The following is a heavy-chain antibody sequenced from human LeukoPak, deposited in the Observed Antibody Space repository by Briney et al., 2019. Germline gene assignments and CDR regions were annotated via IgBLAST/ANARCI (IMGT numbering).Heavy chain of an antibody. D-gene: IGHD4-17*01. V-gene: IGHV4-39*07. CDR2: IYYSGCT. Sequence: PSETLSLTCTVSAASISSSSYYWGWLRQPPGNGLEWIGSIYYSGCTYYNPCLKSRVTISVDTSKNQFSLKLSTVTAADTAVYYCARAYGDYVGNYYYYYYMDVWGKGTTVTISS. J-gene: IGHJ6*03. CDR3: ARAYGDYVGNYYYYYYMDV. CDR1: AASISSSSYY.